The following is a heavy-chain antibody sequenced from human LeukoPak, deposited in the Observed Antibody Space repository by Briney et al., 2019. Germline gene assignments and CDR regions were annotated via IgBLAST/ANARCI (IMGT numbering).Heavy chain of an antibody. CDR1: GYTFTSYG. CDR3: ARVRQYCSSTSCYRGRYYYYMDV. Sequence: ASVKVSCKASGYTFTSYGISWVRQAPGQGLEWMGWISAYNGNTNYAQKLQGRVTMTTDTSTSTAYMELRSLRSDDTAVYYCARVRQYCSSTSCYRGRYYYYMDVWGKGTTVTVSS. D-gene: IGHD2-2*01. V-gene: IGHV1-18*01. CDR2: ISAYNGNT. J-gene: IGHJ6*03.